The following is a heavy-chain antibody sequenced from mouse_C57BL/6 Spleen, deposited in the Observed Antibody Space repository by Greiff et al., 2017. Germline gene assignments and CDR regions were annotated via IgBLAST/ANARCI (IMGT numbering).Heavy chain of an antibody. CDR3: AREDDYDGLWDY. D-gene: IGHD2-4*01. Sequence: EVKLVESGPGLVKPSQSLSLTCSVTGYSITSGYYWNWIRQFPGNKLEWMGYISYDGSNNYNPSLKNRISITRDTSKNQFFLKLNSVTTEDTATYYCAREDDYDGLWDYWGQGTSVTVSS. CDR1: GYSITSGYY. V-gene: IGHV3-6*01. J-gene: IGHJ4*01. CDR2: ISYDGSN.